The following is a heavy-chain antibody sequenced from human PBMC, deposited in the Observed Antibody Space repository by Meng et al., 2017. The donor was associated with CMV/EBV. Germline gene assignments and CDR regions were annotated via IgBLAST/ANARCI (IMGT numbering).Heavy chain of an antibody. D-gene: IGHD6-6*01. CDR2: ISAYNGNT. CDR1: GYTFTSYG. V-gene: IGHV1-18*01. CDR3: ARDLESSSPN. J-gene: IGHJ4*02. Sequence: KVTCKACGYTFTSYGLSWVRQPPGQGLEWMGWISAYNGNTNYAQKLQGRVTMTTDTSTSTAYMELRSLRSDDTAVYYCARDLESSSPNWGQGTLVTVSS.